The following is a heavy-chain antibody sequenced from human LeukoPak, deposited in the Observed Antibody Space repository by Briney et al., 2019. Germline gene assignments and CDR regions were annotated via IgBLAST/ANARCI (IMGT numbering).Heavy chain of an antibody. CDR1: GFTFNSYW. CDR3: ARGIRSDWHILGNDYFYYYMDV. V-gene: IGHV3-7*01. J-gene: IGHJ6*03. CDR2: IKQDGSEK. Sequence: QAGGSLRLSCAASGFTFNSYWMSWVRQAPGKGLEWVANIKQDGSEKYYVDSVKGRFTISRDNAKNSLYLQMNSLRAEDTAVYFCARGIRSDWHILGNDYFYYYMDVWGKGTTVTVSS. D-gene: IGHD7-27*01.